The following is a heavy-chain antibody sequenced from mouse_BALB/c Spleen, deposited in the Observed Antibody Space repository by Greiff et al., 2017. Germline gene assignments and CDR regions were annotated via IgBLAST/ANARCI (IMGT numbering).Heavy chain of an antibody. D-gene: IGHD1-1*01. J-gene: IGHJ1*01. Sequence: EVMLVESGGGLVQPGGSLRLSCATSGFTFTDYYMSWVRQPPGKALEWLGFIRNKANGYTTEYSASVKGRFTISRDNSQSILYLQMNTLRAEDSATYYCAREETTVVDCYFDVWGAGTTVTVSS. V-gene: IGHV7-3*02. CDR1: GFTFTDYY. CDR3: AREETTVVDCYFDV. CDR2: IRNKANGYTT.